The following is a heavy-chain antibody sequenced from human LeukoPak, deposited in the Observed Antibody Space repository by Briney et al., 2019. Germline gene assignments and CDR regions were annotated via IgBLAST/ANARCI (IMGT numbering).Heavy chain of an antibody. CDR2: IIPIFGTA. D-gene: IGHD1-26*01. V-gene: IGHV1-69*06. CDR1: GGTFSSYA. CDR3: ARGFRRGGSYYEGIDY. Sequence: VKVSCKASGGTFSSYAISWVRQAPGQGLEWTGGIIPIFGTANYAQKFQGRVTITADKSTSTAYMELSSLRSDDAAVYYCARGFRRGGSYYEGIDYWGQGTLVTVSS. J-gene: IGHJ4*02.